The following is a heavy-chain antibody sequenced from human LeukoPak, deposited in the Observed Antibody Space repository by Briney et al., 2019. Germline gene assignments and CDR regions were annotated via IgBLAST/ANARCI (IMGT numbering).Heavy chain of an antibody. CDR1: GFTFSSYS. Sequence: GGSLRLSCAASGFTFSSYSMNWVRQAPGKGLEWVSSISSSSSCIYYADSVKGRFTISRDNAKNSLYLQMNSLRAEDTAVYYCARGRYSGYDSWLRRALDIWGQGTMVTVSS. CDR2: ISSSSSCI. CDR3: ARGRYSGYDSWLRRALDI. J-gene: IGHJ3*02. V-gene: IGHV3-21*01. D-gene: IGHD5-12*01.